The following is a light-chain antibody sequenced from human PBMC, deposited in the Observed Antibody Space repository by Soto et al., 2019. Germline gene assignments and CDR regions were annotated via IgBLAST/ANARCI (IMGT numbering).Light chain of an antibody. J-gene: IGKJ1*01. CDR1: QSVSSY. CDR3: QQRSNWPGT. V-gene: IGKV3-11*01. Sequence: EIVLTQSPATLSLSPGERATLSCRASQSVSSYLAWYQQKPGQAPRLLIYDASNRATGIPARFSGSESGTDFTLTISSLEPEDYAVYYCQQRSNWPGTFGQGIKVEIK. CDR2: DAS.